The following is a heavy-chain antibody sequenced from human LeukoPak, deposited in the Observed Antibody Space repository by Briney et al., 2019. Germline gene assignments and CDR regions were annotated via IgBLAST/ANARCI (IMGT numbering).Heavy chain of an antibody. CDR1: GYTFTSYD. CDR3: ARVYVEYSGYDWRAHDAFDI. D-gene: IGHD5-12*01. CDR2: MNPNSGNT. V-gene: IGHV1-8*01. J-gene: IGHJ3*02. Sequence: ASVKVSCKASGYTFTSYDINWVRQATGQGLEWMGWMNPNSGNTGYAQKFQGGVTMTRNTSISTAYMELSSLRSEDTAVYYCARVYVEYSGYDWRAHDAFDIWGQGTMVTVSS.